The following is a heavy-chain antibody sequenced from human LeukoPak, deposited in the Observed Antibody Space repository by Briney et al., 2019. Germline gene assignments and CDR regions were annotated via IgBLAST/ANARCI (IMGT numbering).Heavy chain of an antibody. CDR2: ISSSSSTI. V-gene: IGHV3-48*01. J-gene: IGHJ3*02. D-gene: IGHD2/OR15-2a*01. Sequence: GGSLRLSCAASGFTFSNYTMNWVRQAPGKGLEWVSYISSSSSTIYYADSVKGRFTISRDNAKNSLYLQMNSLRTEDTAVYYCARDTPLYADSPDAFDIWGQGTMVTVSS. CDR1: GFTFSNYT. CDR3: ARDTPLYADSPDAFDI.